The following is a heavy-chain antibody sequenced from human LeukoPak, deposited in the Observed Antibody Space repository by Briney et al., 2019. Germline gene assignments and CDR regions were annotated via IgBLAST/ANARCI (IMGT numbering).Heavy chain of an antibody. Sequence: ASVKVSCKASGGTFSSYAISWVRQAPGQGLEWMGGIIPIFGTANYAQKFQGRVTITTDESTSTAYMELSSLGSEDTAVYYCARDVNSRGPFDYWGQGTLVTVSS. V-gene: IGHV1-69*05. D-gene: IGHD2/OR15-2a*01. J-gene: IGHJ4*02. CDR3: ARDVNSRGPFDY. CDR1: GGTFSSYA. CDR2: IIPIFGTA.